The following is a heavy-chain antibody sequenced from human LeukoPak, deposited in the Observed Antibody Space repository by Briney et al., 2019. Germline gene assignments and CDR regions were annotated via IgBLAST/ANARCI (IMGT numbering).Heavy chain of an antibody. V-gene: IGHV3-21*01. CDR2: ITSSSTYV. Sequence: GGSLRLSCEASEFTFSNYNMNWVRQAPGQRLEWVSSITSSSTYVFYADSVKGRFTISRDNAQNSLHLQMNSLRAEDTAVYYCARDPYSGSYGNNYYYYMDVWGKGTTVTISS. J-gene: IGHJ6*03. CDR3: ARDPYSGSYGNNYYYYMDV. D-gene: IGHD5-12*01. CDR1: EFTFSNYN.